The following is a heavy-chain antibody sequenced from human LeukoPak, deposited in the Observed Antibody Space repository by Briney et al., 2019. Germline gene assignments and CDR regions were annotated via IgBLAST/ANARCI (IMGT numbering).Heavy chain of an antibody. CDR1: GGTFSSYT. Sequence: ASVKVSCKASGGTFSSYTISWLRQAPGQGLEWMGRIIPILGIANYAQKFQGRVTITADKSTSTAYMELSSLRSEDTAVYYCARGANGSGSPQLVTLMDLWGKGTTVTVSS. CDR2: IIPILGIA. CDR3: ARGANGSGSPQLVTLMDL. V-gene: IGHV1-69*02. J-gene: IGHJ6*03. D-gene: IGHD3-10*01.